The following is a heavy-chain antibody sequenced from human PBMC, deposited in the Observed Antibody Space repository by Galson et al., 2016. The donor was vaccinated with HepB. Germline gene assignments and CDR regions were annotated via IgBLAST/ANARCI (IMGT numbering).Heavy chain of an antibody. J-gene: IGHJ4*02. CDR1: GYRFTGFY. D-gene: IGHD5-12*01. CDR2: INPNSDSK. Sequence: SVKVSCKASGYRFTGFYISWVRQVPGQGLEWMGWINPNSDSKGYAQKFQGRVTFTADTSSDTAYMELSSISSDDTAIYYCARDVFSGGYDTLWYWGQGTLVTVST. V-gene: IGHV1-2*02. CDR3: ARDVFSGGYDTLWY.